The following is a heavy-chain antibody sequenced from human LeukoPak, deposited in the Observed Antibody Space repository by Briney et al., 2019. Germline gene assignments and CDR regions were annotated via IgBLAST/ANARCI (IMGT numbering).Heavy chain of an antibody. V-gene: IGHV4-39*01. J-gene: IGHJ6*03. CDR1: GGSISSSSYY. CDR3: ARHSAAYCGGDCYVYYYMDV. Sequence: SETLSLTCTVSGGSISSSSYYWGWIRQPPGKGLEWIGSIYYSGSTYYNPSLKSRVTISVDTSKNQFSLKLSSVTAADTAVYYCARHSAAYCGGDCYVYYYMDVWGKGTTVTISS. CDR2: IYYSGST. D-gene: IGHD2-21*02.